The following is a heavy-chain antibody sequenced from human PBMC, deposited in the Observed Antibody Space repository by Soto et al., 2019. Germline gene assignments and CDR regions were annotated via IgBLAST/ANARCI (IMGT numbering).Heavy chain of an antibody. V-gene: IGHV3-9*01. D-gene: IGHD3-16*02. CDR2: ISWNSGSI. J-gene: IGHJ3*02. CDR3: AKELLWGSYRTGAFDI. CDR1: GFTFDDYA. Sequence: GGSLRLSCAASGFTFDDYAMHWVRQAPGKGLEWVSGISWNSGSIGYADSVKGRFTISRDNAKNSLYLQMNSLRAEDTALYYCAKELLWGSYRTGAFDIWGQGTMVT.